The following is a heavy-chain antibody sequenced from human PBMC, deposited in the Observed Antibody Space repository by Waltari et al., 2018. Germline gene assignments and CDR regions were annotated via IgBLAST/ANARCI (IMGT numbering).Heavy chain of an antibody. CDR3: ARYCSSTSCYRYAFDI. J-gene: IGHJ3*02. D-gene: IGHD2-2*01. V-gene: IGHV3-53*01. CDR1: GFTVSSNY. CDR2: IYSWGST. Sequence: EVQLVESGGGLIQPGGSLRLSCAASGFTVSSNYMSCVRQAPGKGLAWVSVIYSWGSTYYADSGKGRFTISRDNSKNTLYLQMNSLRAEDTAVYYCARYCSSTSCYRYAFDIWGQGTMVTVSS.